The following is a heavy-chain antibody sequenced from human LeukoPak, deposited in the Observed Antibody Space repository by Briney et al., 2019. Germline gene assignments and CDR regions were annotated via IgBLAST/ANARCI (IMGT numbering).Heavy chain of an antibody. V-gene: IGHV3-74*03. CDR1: GFTFSNYF. CDR2: INSDGTTT. J-gene: IGHJ5*02. Sequence: PGGSLRLSCAASGFTFSNYFMHWVRQAPGKGLVWVSRINSDGTTTMYADSVKGRFTISRDNAKNTLYLQMNSLRDEDTAVYYCARRVDATRWFDAWGQGTLVTVSS. CDR3: ARRVDATRWFDA. D-gene: IGHD2-15*01.